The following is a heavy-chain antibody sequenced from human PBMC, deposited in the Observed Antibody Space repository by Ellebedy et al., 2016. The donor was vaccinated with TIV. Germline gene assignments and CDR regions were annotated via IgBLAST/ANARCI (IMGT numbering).Heavy chain of an antibody. CDR1: GFTFSSYT. CDR3: ARKVPAPTTVPPNWYFDL. D-gene: IGHD4-17*01. CDR2: ISGSSTYI. Sequence: PGGSLRLSCAASGFTFSSYTMNWVRQAPGKGLEWVSSISGSSTYIYYADSVEGRFAISRDNAKNSLYLQMNSLRAEDTAVYYCARKVPAPTTVPPNWYFDLWGRGTLVTVSS. J-gene: IGHJ2*01. V-gene: IGHV3-21*01.